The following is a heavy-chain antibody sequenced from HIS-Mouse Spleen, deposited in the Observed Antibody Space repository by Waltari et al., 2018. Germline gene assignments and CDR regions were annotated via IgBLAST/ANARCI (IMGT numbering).Heavy chain of an antibody. J-gene: IGHJ3*02. D-gene: IGHD3-10*01. V-gene: IGHV3-33*01. CDR2: IWYDGSNK. CDR3: ASISLWGGPVDI. CDR1: GFTFLSSG. Sequence: QVQLVESGGGVVQPGRSLRLACAASGFTFLSSGRHWVRQAPGKGMEWVAVIWYDGSNKYYADYVKGRFTISRDNSKNTLYLQMNSLRAEDTTVYYCASISLWGGPVDIWGQGTMVTVSS.